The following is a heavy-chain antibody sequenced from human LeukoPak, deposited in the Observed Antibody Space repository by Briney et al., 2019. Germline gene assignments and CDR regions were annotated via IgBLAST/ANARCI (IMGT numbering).Heavy chain of an antibody. J-gene: IGHJ4*02. CDR3: ARGKWYSSSWYAPHFFDY. CDR2: INHSGST. CDR1: GGSFSGYY. D-gene: IGHD6-13*01. Sequence: PSETLSLTCAVYGGSFSGYYWSWIRQPPGKGLEWIGEINHSGSTNYNPSLKSRVTISVDTSKNQFSLKLSSVTAADTAVYYCARGKWYSSSWYAPHFFDYWGQGTLVTVSS. V-gene: IGHV4-34*01.